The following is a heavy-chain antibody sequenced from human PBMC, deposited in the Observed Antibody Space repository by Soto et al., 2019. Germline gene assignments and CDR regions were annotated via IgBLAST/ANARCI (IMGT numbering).Heavy chain of an antibody. D-gene: IGHD6-13*01. Sequence: PGESLKISCKASGYSFTSYWISWVRQMPGKGLEWMGRIDPSDSYTNYSPSLQGHVTISADKSISTAYLQWSSLKASDTAMYYCARNERGRRSRWHTAGMDVWGQGTTVTVSS. V-gene: IGHV5-10-1*01. J-gene: IGHJ6*02. CDR2: IDPSDSYT. CDR3: ARNERGRRSRWHTAGMDV. CDR1: GYSFTSYW.